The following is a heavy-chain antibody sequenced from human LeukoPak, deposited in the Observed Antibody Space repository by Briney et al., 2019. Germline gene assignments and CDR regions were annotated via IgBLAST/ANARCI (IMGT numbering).Heavy chain of an antibody. J-gene: IGHJ4*02. D-gene: IGHD6-19*01. CDR1: GFTFSSYA. Sequence: GGSLRLSCAASGFTFSSYAMSWVRQAPGKGLEWVSAISCSGGSTYYAVSVKGRFTISRDNSKNTLYLQMNSLRAEDTAVYDWAKDPYISGWYMTDSEFDYWGQGTLVTVSS. CDR3: AKDPYISGWYMTDSEFDY. V-gene: IGHV3-23*01. CDR2: ISCSGGST.